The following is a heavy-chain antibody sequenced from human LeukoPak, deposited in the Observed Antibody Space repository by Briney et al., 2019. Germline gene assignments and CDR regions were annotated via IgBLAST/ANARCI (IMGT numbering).Heavy chain of an antibody. Sequence: GESLKISCKGSGYSFTSYWIGWVRQMPGKGLEWMGIIYPGDSDTRYSPSFQGQVTISADKSLNTAYLQWSSLKASDTAMYYCARDRPHDAFDIWGQGTMVTVSS. J-gene: IGHJ3*02. V-gene: IGHV5-51*01. CDR1: GYSFTSYW. CDR2: IYPGDSDT. CDR3: ARDRPHDAFDI.